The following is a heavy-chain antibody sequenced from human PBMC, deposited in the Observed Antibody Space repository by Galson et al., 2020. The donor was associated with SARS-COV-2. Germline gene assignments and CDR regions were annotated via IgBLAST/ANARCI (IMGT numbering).Heavy chain of an antibody. Sequence: GGSLRLSCAASGFTFANAWMSWVRQAPGKGLEWVGRIKSKADGGVTDFDAPAKDRFSISRDDSQNTLYLQMSNLKTEDTAVYYCVALLTVTTHPFKHYYGTYVWGQGTTVTVSS. CDR2: IKSKADGGVT. CDR3: VALLTVTTHPFKHYYGTYV. D-gene: IGHD4-17*01. CDR1: GFTFANAW. J-gene: IGHJ6*02. V-gene: IGHV3-15*01.